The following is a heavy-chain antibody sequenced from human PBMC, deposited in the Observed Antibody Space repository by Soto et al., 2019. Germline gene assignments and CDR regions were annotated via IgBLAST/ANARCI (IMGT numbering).Heavy chain of an antibody. J-gene: IGHJ6*01. CDR1: GFTFSSYG. CDR3: ARDGVAAAGTGSYYYNGMDV. D-gene: IGHD6-13*01. V-gene: IGHV3-33*01. Sequence: QVQLVESGGGVVQPGRSLRLSCAASGFTFSSYGMHWVRQAPGKGLEWVAVIWYDGSNKYYADSVKGRFTISRDNSKNTLYLQMNSLRAEDTAVYYCARDGVAAAGTGSYYYNGMDVW. CDR2: IWYDGSNK.